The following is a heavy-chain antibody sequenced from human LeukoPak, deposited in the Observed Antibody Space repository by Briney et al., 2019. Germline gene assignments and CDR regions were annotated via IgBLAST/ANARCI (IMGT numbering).Heavy chain of an antibody. CDR3: ARDRCSSTSCYVEGPSDSYNWFDP. V-gene: IGHV3-30*03. J-gene: IGHJ5*02. D-gene: IGHD2-2*01. CDR1: GFTFSDYG. Sequence: PGGSLRLSCEASGFTFSDYGVHWVRLAPGRGLEWLAVIYYDGSKEYYADSVKGRFTISRDNSKKTLYLQMSNLRAEDTAVYYCARDRCSSTSCYVEGPSDSYNWFDPWGQGTLVTVSS. CDR2: IYYDGSKE.